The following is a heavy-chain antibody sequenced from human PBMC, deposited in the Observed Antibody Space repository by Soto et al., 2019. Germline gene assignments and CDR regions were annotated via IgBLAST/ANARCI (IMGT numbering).Heavy chain of an antibody. D-gene: IGHD3-10*01. V-gene: IGHV3-23*01. CDR1: GFTFSTYA. Sequence: GGSLRLSCAASGFTFSTYAMSWVRQPPGKGLEWVSAISGSAGNTYYADSVKGRFTISRDNSKNMLYLQMNSLRAEDTAVYYCAFNSGSGSYYFDYWGQGTLVTVSS. CDR3: AFNSGSGSYYFDY. J-gene: IGHJ4*02. CDR2: ISGSAGNT.